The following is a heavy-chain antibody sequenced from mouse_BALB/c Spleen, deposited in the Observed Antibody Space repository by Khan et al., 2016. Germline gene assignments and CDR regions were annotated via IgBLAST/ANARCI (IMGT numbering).Heavy chain of an antibody. J-gene: IGHJ4*01. CDR2: ILPGSGYS. Sequence: QVQLQQSGAELMKPGASVKISCKATGYTFSNYWIEWVKQRPGHGLEWIGDILPGSGYSNSNENFKGKATFTADASSNTAYMQLISLTSEDSAVYFCARVWYSMDYWGQGTSVTVSS. CDR3: ARVWYSMDY. CDR1: GYTFSNYW. V-gene: IGHV1-9*01.